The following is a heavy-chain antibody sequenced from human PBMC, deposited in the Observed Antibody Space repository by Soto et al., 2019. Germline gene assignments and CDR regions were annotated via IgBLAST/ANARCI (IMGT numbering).Heavy chain of an antibody. Sequence: EVHLVESGGGLVQPGGSLKLSCAASGFTFSGSTIHWVRQASGKGLEWVGRIRSKPNSYATAYAASVKGRFTVSRDDSKNTAHLVMNILKIDDTAVYFCYVWFGERVGQWGQGTLVTVS. CDR2: IRSKPNSYAT. J-gene: IGHJ4*02. CDR3: YVWFGERVGQ. D-gene: IGHD3-10*01. V-gene: IGHV3-73*01. CDR1: GFTFSGST.